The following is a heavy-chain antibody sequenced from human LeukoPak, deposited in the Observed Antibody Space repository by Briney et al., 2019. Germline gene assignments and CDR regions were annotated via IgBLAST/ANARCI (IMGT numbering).Heavy chain of an antibody. CDR3: ARAPDYYDSSGLDY. V-gene: IGHV4-61*02. Sequence: SQTLSLTCTVSGGSISSGSYYWSWIRQPAGKGLEWIGRIYTSGSTNYNPSLKSRVTISVDTSKNQFSLKLSSVTAADTAVYYCARAPDYYDSSGLDYWGQGTLVTLSS. CDR1: GGSISSGSYY. D-gene: IGHD3-22*01. CDR2: IYTSGST. J-gene: IGHJ4*02.